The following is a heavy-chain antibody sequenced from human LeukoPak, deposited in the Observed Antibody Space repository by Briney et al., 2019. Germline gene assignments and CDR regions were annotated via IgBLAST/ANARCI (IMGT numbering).Heavy chain of an antibody. CDR1: GFTFSNAW. Sequence: GGSLRLSCAASGFTFSNAWMSWVRQAPGKGLDWVSAISGGGATYYADSVKGRFTISRDNSNNTLFLQMNSLRAEDTAVYYCSKDYRYSGYDENWFDPWGQGTLVTVSS. CDR2: ISGGGAT. J-gene: IGHJ5*02. CDR3: SKDYRYSGYDENWFDP. D-gene: IGHD5-12*01. V-gene: IGHV3-23*01.